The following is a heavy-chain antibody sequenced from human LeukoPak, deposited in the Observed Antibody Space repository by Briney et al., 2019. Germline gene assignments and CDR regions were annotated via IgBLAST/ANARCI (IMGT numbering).Heavy chain of an antibody. D-gene: IGHD3-22*01. CDR3: ARTYYYDSSGYYPIYYFDY. Sequence: ASVKVSCKASGGTFSSYAISWVRQAPGQGPEWMGRIIPIFGTANYAQKFQGRVTITTDESTSTAYMELSSLRSEDTAVYYCARTYYYDSSGYYPIYYFDYWGQGTLVTVSS. CDR1: GGTFSSYA. CDR2: IIPIFGTA. V-gene: IGHV1-69*05. J-gene: IGHJ4*02.